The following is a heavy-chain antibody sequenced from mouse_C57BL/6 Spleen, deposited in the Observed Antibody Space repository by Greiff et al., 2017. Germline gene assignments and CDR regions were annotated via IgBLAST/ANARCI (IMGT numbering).Heavy chain of an antibody. Sequence: QVQLQQSGAELVRPGASVTLSCKASGYTFTDYEMHWVKQTPVHGLEWIGAIDPETGGTAYNQKFKGKAILTADKSSSTAYMELRSLTSEDSAVYYCTREDTTTVVANYAMDYWGQGTSVTVSS. D-gene: IGHD1-1*01. J-gene: IGHJ4*01. CDR2: IDPETGGT. CDR1: GYTFTDYE. CDR3: TREDTTTVVANYAMDY. V-gene: IGHV1-15*01.